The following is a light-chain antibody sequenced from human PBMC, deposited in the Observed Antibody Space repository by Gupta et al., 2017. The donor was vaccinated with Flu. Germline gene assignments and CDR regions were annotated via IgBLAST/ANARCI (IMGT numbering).Light chain of an antibody. CDR3: QVWDSSGDHPWV. Sequence: SSMLTQRPSVSVAPGQTARITCAGNNPGSISVHWYQHKPGQAPVLIVFDDNDRPSGIPERFSSSTSGNTASLTTHTVEAGEEADYYCQVWDSSGDHPWVFGGGTKLTVL. CDR1: NPGSIS. CDR2: DDN. V-gene: IGLV3-21*02. J-gene: IGLJ3*02.